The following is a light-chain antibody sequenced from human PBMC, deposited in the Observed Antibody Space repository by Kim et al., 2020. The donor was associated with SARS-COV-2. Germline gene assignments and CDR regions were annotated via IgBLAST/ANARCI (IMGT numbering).Light chain of an antibody. CDR3: QQANSFPPWT. Sequence: ASVRDRVTITCRASQDINTWLGWYQQKPGKAPKLLIYGASNLQSGVPSRFSGSGSGTDFTLTISRLQPDDCATYYCQQANSFPPWTFGQGTKLEI. CDR1: QDINTW. V-gene: IGKV1-12*01. CDR2: GAS. J-gene: IGKJ1*01.